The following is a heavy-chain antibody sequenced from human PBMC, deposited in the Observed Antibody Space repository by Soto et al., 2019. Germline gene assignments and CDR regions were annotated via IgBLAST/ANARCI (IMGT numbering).Heavy chain of an antibody. CDR1: GGSISSGGYS. D-gene: IGHD3-10*01. J-gene: IGHJ5*02. Sequence: QLQLQESGSGLVKPSQTLSLTCAVSGGSISSGGYSWSWIRQPPGKGLEWIGYIYHSGSTYYNPSLHRRVPRPVPRSKTPFPLTLSSVTAADTPVYYCARVAGFGWFEELSLDNWFDPWGQGTLVTVSS. CDR3: ARVAGFGWFEELSLDNWFDP. CDR2: IYHSGST. V-gene: IGHV4-30-2*01.